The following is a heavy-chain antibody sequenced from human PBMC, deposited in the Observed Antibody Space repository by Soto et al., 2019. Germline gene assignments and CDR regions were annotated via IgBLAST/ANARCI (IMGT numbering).Heavy chain of an antibody. CDR2: IYYSGST. CDR1: GGSISGSSYY. Sequence: SETLSLTCTVSGGSISGSSYYWGWIRQPPGKGLEWIGSIYYSGSTYYNPSLKSRVTISVDTSKNQFSLKLSSVTAADTAVYYCARRGDYLAYYYYGMDVWGQGTTVT. V-gene: IGHV4-39*01. CDR3: ARRGDYLAYYYYGMDV. D-gene: IGHD4-17*01. J-gene: IGHJ6*02.